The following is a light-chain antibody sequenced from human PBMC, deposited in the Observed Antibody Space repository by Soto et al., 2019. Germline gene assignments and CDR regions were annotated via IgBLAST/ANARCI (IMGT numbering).Light chain of an antibody. V-gene: IGKV1-5*03. CDR2: KAS. Sequence: DIQMTQSPSILSASIGDRVTITCRASQSIRNWLAWYQQKPGKAPKILIYKASNLETGVPSRFSGSGSGTEFTLTISSLQPDDFATYYCQQYDGYPYTFGQGTKLDVK. CDR3: QQYDGYPYT. CDR1: QSIRNW. J-gene: IGKJ2*01.